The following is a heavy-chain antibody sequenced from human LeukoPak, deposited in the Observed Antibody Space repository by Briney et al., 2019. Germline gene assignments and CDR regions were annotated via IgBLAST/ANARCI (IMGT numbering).Heavy chain of an antibody. J-gene: IGHJ6*03. CDR2: IYYSGST. D-gene: IGHD5-12*01. CDR1: GGSISSYY. V-gene: IGHV4-59*01. Sequence: PSETLSLTCTVSGGSISSYYWSWIRQPPGKGLEWIGYIYYSGSTNYNPSLKSRVTISVDTSKNQFSLKLNSVTAADTAVYYCARVVYSGYAFRGAMDVWGKGTTVTVSS. CDR3: ARVVYSGYAFRGAMDV.